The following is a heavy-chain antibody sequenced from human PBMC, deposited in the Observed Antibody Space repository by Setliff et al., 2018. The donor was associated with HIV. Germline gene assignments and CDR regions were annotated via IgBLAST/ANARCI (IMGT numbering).Heavy chain of an antibody. J-gene: IGHJ3*02. D-gene: IGHD3-3*01. V-gene: IGHV1-2*06. Sequence: ASVKVSCKASGYTFTGYYMHWVRQAPGQGPEWLGRINPKSGGTRYAQKFQGRVSMTRDTAISTAYMELSGLRSDDSAVYYCARLPFITIFGVLNGDDGFDIWGQGTMVTVSS. CDR2: INPKSGGT. CDR1: GYTFTGYY. CDR3: ARLPFITIFGVLNGDDGFDI.